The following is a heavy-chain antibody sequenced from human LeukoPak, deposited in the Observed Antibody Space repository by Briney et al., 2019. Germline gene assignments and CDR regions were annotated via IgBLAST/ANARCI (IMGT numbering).Heavy chain of an antibody. J-gene: IGHJ4*02. D-gene: IGHD2-21*02. CDR3: AKKCGGDCYSLEFDY. CDR1: GFSFSMYS. V-gene: IGHV3-23*01. CDR2: ISGSGGST. Sequence: GGSLRLSCAASGFSFSMYSMNWVRQAPGKGLEWVSAISGSGGSTYYADSVKGRFTISRDNSKNTLYLQMNSLRAEDTAVYYCAKKCGGDCYSLEFDYWGQGTLVTVSS.